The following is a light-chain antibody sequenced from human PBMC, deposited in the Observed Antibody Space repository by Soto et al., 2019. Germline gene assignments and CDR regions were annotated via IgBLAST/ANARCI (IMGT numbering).Light chain of an antibody. Sequence: QSVLTQPPSTSGTPGQRVTISCRGSSSNIGSYPVSWYQQVPGTAPKLLIYNINQRPSGVPDRFSGSKSGTSASLAISGLQSEDEADYYCAVWDDRLNGPVFGPGTTASVL. CDR3: AVWDDRLNGPV. CDR1: SSNIGSYP. J-gene: IGLJ1*01. CDR2: NIN. V-gene: IGLV1-44*01.